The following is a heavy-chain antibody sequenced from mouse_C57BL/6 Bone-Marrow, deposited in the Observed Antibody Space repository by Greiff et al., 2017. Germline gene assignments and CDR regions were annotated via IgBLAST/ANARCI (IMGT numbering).Heavy chain of an antibody. D-gene: IGHD1-1*01. CDR3: ARGPPYYYGSSYEAWFAY. CDR1: GYTFTSYG. V-gene: IGHV1-58*01. J-gene: IGHJ3*01. Sequence: VQLQQSGAELVRPGSSVKMSCKTSGYTFTSYGINWVKQRPGQGLEWIGYIYIGNGYTEYNEKFKGKATLTSDTSSSTAYTQLSSLTSEDSAIYFCARGPPYYYGSSYEAWFAYWGQGTLVTVSA. CDR2: IYIGNGYT.